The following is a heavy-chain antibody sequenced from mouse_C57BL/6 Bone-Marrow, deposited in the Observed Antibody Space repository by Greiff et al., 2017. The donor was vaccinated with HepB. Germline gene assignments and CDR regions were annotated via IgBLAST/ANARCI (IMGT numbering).Heavy chain of an antibody. CDR1: GYTFTDYY. V-gene: IGHV1-26*01. D-gene: IGHD4-1*02. Sequence: EVQLQQSGPELVKPGASVKISCKASGYTFTDYYMNWVKQSHGKSLEWIGDINPNNGGTSYNQKFKGKATLTVDKSSSTAYMELRSLTSEDSAVYYCAQRGRGYFDYWGQGTTLTVSS. CDR2: INPNNGGT. J-gene: IGHJ2*01. CDR3: AQRGRGYFDY.